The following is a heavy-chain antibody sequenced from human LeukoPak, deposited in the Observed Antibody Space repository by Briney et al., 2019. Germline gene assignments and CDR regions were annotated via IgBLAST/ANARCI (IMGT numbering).Heavy chain of an antibody. Sequence: GESLKISCKGSGYSFASYWIGWVRQMPGKGLEWIGIIYPGDSDTRYSPSFQGQVTISADKSISTAYLQWSSLKASDTAMYYCARDMTTVTANAFDIWGQGTMVTVSS. CDR1: GYSFASYW. J-gene: IGHJ3*02. CDR3: ARDMTTVTANAFDI. D-gene: IGHD4-17*01. CDR2: IYPGDSDT. V-gene: IGHV5-51*01.